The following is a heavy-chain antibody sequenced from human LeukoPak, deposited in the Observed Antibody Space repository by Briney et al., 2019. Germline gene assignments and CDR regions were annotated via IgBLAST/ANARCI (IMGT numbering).Heavy chain of an antibody. CDR2: IYSGGST. CDR3: ARCVEEMATIIGSAYGMDV. D-gene: IGHD5-24*01. V-gene: IGHV3-53*01. J-gene: IGHJ6*02. Sequence: PGGSLRLSCAASGFTVSSNYMSWVRQAPGKGLEWVSVIYSGGSTYYADSVKGRFTISRDNSKNTLYLQMNSLRAEDTAVYYCARCVEEMATIIGSAYGMDVWGQGTTVTVSS. CDR1: GFTVSSNY.